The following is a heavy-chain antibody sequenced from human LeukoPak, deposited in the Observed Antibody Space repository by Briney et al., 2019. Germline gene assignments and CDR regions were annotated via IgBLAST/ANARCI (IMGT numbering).Heavy chain of an antibody. CDR3: ARDIAAPTNWFDP. D-gene: IGHD6-6*01. Sequence: ASVKLSCTASGYTFTSYGISWVRQAPGQGLEWMGWISAYNGNTNYAQKLQGRVIMTTDTSTSTAYMELRSLRSDDTAVYYCARDIAAPTNWFDPWVQGTLVTVSS. CDR1: GYTFTSYG. CDR2: ISAYNGNT. V-gene: IGHV1-18*01. J-gene: IGHJ5*02.